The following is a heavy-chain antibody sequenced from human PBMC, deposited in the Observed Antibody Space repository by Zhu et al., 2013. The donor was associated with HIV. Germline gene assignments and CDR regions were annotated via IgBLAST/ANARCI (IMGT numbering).Heavy chain of an antibody. CDR2: INPNSGGT. V-gene: IGHV1-69*04. CDR3: ATEAYCNSATCYDY. D-gene: IGHD2-2*01. J-gene: IGHJ4*02. CDR1: GGTFSNYA. Sequence: QVQLVQSGAEVKKSGSSVKVSCEASGGTFSNYAISWVRQAPGQGPEWLGWINPNSGGTNYAQKFQGRVTMTEDTSTDTAYMEVSSLRSEDTAIYYCATEAYCNSATCYDYWGQGTLVTVSS.